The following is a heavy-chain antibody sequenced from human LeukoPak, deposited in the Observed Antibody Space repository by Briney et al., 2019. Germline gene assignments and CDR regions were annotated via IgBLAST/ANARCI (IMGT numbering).Heavy chain of an antibody. V-gene: IGHV4-30-2*01. Sequence: SETLSLTCAVSGVSISSGGYSWSWIRQPPGKGXXXXXXXYHSGSTYYNPSXKSRVTISVDRSKNQFSLKLSSVTAADTAVYYCARAGLGEGPYYYYGMDVWGQGTTVTVSS. D-gene: IGHD3-10*01. CDR2: XYHSGST. J-gene: IGHJ6*02. CDR1: GVSISSGGYS. CDR3: ARAGLGEGPYYYYGMDV.